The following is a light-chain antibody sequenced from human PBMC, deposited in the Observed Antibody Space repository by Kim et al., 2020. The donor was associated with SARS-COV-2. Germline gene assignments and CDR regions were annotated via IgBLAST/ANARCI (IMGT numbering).Light chain of an antibody. CDR2: GAS. CDR1: QNISSS. J-gene: IGKJ1*01. V-gene: IGKV3-15*01. CDR3: KHYKRWFPA. Sequence: EIVMTQSPATVSVFPGERATLSCRASQNISSSLVWYQQKPGQAPRLLIYGASTRAIGIPARFSGSGSGSEFTLTISSLQSEDFAVYSCKHYKRWFPAFGQGTKVDIK.